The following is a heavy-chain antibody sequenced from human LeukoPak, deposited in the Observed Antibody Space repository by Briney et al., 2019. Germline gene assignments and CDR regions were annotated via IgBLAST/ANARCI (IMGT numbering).Heavy chain of an antibody. D-gene: IGHD6-6*01. Sequence: GESLKISCKGSGYSFTAYWIGWVRQMPGKGLEWMGIIYPGDSDIRYSPSFQGQVTISADRSISTAYLQWSSLKASDTAMYYCAREGLVLGDSIDYWGQGTLVTVSS. CDR1: GYSFTAYW. CDR3: AREGLVLGDSIDY. V-gene: IGHV5-51*01. CDR2: IYPGDSDI. J-gene: IGHJ4*02.